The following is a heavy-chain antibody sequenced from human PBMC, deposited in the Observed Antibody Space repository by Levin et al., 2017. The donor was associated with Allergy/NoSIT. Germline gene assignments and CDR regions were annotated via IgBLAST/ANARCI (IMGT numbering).Heavy chain of an antibody. Sequence: GESLKISCAASGFTFSSYAMSWVRQAPGKGLEWVSAISGSGGSTYYADSVKGRFTISRDNSKNTLYLQMNSLRAEDTAVYYCAKGLAVAGEGAFDIWGQGTMVTVSS. CDR3: AKGLAVAGEGAFDI. D-gene: IGHD6-19*01. CDR2: ISGSGGST. V-gene: IGHV3-23*01. J-gene: IGHJ3*02. CDR1: GFTFSSYA.